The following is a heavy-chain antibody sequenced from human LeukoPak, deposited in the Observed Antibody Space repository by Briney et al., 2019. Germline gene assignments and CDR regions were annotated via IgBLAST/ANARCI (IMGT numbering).Heavy chain of an antibody. CDR1: GFTFSSYA. V-gene: IGHV3-64D*06. J-gene: IGHJ4*02. CDR2: ISSNGGST. CDR3: VKGGGYSYGTPDY. D-gene: IGHD5-18*01. Sequence: QPGGSLRLSCSASGFTFSSYAMHWVRQAPGKGLEYVSAISSNGGSTYYADSVKGRFTISRDKSKNTLYLQMSSLRAEDTAVYYCVKGGGYSYGTPDYWGQGTLVTVYS.